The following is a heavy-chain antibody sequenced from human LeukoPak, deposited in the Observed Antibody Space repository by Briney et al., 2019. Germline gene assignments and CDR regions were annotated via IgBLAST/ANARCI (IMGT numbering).Heavy chain of an antibody. V-gene: IGHV3-23*01. CDR2: ISGSGGST. D-gene: IGHD4-17*01. J-gene: IGHJ4*02. CDR1: GFTFSSYA. CDR3: AREHLYGDYGDPGY. Sequence: PGGSLRLSCAASGFTFSSYAMSWVRQAPGKGLEWVSAISGSGGSTYYADSVKGRFTISRDNSKNTLYLQMNSLRAEDTAVYYCAREHLYGDYGDPGYWGQGTLVTVSS.